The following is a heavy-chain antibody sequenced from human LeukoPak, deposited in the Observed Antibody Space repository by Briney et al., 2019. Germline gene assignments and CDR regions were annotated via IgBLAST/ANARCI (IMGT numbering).Heavy chain of an antibody. Sequence: GGSLRLSCAASGFTVSSNYMSWVRQAPGKGLEWVSVLYSVGTTYYTDSVKGRFTISRDDSKNTLYLQMNSLRAEDTAVYYCARWYCTRTSCYYDYWGQGTLVTVSS. CDR1: GFTVSSNY. J-gene: IGHJ4*02. CDR3: ARWYCTRTSCYYDY. D-gene: IGHD2-2*01. V-gene: IGHV3-53*01. CDR2: LYSVGTT.